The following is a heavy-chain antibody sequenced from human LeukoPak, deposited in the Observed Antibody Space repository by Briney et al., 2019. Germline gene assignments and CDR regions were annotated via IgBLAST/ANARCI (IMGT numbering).Heavy chain of an antibody. D-gene: IGHD3-10*01. Sequence: SETLSLTCTVSNGSISNYYWSWIRQPPGKGLEWIGYIFFSGSTNYNPSLESRITISLDTSKNQFSLSLCSVTAADTAVYYCARGSMIRGRFDYWGQGTLVTVPS. J-gene: IGHJ4*02. CDR1: NGSISNYY. CDR2: IFFSGST. V-gene: IGHV4-59*01. CDR3: ARGSMIRGRFDY.